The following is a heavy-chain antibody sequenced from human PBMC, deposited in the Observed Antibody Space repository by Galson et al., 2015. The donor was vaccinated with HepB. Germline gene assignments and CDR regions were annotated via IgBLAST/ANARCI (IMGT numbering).Heavy chain of an antibody. D-gene: IGHD4-23*01. J-gene: IGHJ4*02. CDR1: GDSISRGGHY. V-gene: IGHV4-31*03. CDR3: ARDRGNNTPFDS. Sequence: LSLTCTVSGDSISRGGHYWSWIRQHPMKGLEWIGYIYYTADTYYNPSLTSRVTISVDTSKNQFSLKLTSVTAADTAVYYCARDRGNNTPFDSWGQGTLVTVSS. CDR2: IYYTADT.